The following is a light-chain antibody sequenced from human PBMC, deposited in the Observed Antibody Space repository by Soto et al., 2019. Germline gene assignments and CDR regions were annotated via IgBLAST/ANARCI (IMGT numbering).Light chain of an antibody. V-gene: IGLV2-8*01. CDR2: EVS. CDR1: SSDVGGYNY. CDR3: SSYAGSNTYV. Sequence: HSVLTQPPSASGSPGQSVTISCTGTSSDVGGYNYVSWYQQHPGKAPKLMIYEVSKRPSGVPDRFSGSKSGNTASLTVSGLQAEDEADYYCSSYAGSNTYVFGTGNKVTVL. J-gene: IGLJ1*01.